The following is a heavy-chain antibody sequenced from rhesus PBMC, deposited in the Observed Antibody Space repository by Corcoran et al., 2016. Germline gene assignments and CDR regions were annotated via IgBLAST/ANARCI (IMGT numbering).Heavy chain of an antibody. CDR2: IDPSDTET. Sequence: EVQLVQSGAEVKRPGESLKISCKTSGYSFTSFWISWVRPMPGKGLEWMGAIDPSDTETRYSPSFQGQVTISADKSISTAYLQWSSLKASDSATYYCAKEDGSSFFDYWGQGVLVTVSS. D-gene: IGHD4-29*01. CDR1: GYSFTSFW. CDR3: AKEDGSSFFDY. V-gene: IGHV5-2*01. J-gene: IGHJ4*01.